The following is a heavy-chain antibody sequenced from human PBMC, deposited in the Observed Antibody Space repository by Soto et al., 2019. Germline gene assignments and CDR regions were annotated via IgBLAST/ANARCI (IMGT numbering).Heavy chain of an antibody. D-gene: IGHD6-13*01. CDR1: GYTFTSYG. CDR3: ARFGSIAAASTDYYYDSIDV. J-gene: IGHJ6*03. CDR2: ISAYNGNT. V-gene: IGHV1-18*01. Sequence: QVQLVQSGAEVKKPGASVKVSCKASGYTFTSYGISWVRQASGQGLEWMGWISAYNGNTKRAQKLQGRVTMTTDTSRSNAYMELSSPRSNDRAGYYSARFGSIAAASTDYYYDSIDVWGKGTTVTVSS.